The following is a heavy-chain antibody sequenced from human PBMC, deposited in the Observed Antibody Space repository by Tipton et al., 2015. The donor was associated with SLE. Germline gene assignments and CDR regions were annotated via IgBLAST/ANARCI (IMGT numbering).Heavy chain of an antibody. Sequence: TLSLTCTVSGDSISSNTYYWGWIRQTPGKGPEWIGSIYYTGSTYYNPSLNSRVTISADTSKNQFSLKVTSVTAADTAVYYCVRHGAYYFDYWGQETLVTVSS. CDR1: GDSISSNTYY. J-gene: IGHJ4*02. V-gene: IGHV4-39*01. D-gene: IGHD3-16*01. CDR2: IYYTGST. CDR3: VRHGAYYFDY.